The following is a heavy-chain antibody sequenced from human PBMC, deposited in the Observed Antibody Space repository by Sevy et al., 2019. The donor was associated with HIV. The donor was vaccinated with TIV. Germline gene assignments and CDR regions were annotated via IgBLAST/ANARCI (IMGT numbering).Heavy chain of an antibody. Sequence: GGSLRLSCAASGFTLSTTWMTWVRLAPGKGLEWVANINQDGGAKYYVDSVKGRVTISRDNTKNSLYLQMRSLRVEDTAVYYCTTSFGAIAGDDFDYWGQGTLVTVSS. CDR2: INQDGGAK. CDR3: TTSFGAIAGDDFDY. CDR1: GFTLSTTW. V-gene: IGHV3-7*01. D-gene: IGHD3-3*01. J-gene: IGHJ4*01.